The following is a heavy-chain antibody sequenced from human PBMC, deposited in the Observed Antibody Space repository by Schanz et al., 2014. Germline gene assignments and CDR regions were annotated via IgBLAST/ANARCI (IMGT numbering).Heavy chain of an antibody. D-gene: IGHD3-10*01. Sequence: QLQLQESGPGLVKPSETLSLTCTVSGGSISSGGYSWSWIRQPPGKGLEWIGYLHYNGSTYYNPSLKGRVTISIDTSKHHFSLRLSSVTAADTAVYYCVFRSGTSSFDDWGQGTLVTVSS. V-gene: IGHV4-30-4*07. CDR1: GGSISSGGYS. CDR2: LHYNGST. CDR3: VFRSGTSSFDD. J-gene: IGHJ4*02.